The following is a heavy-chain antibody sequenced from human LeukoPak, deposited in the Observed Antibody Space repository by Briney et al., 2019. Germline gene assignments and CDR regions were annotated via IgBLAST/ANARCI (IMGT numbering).Heavy chain of an antibody. CDR1: GFTFSSYG. D-gene: IGHD3-22*01. V-gene: IGHV3-23*01. J-gene: IGHJ4*02. Sequence: PGGSLRLSCAGSGFTFSSYGMSRVRQAPGKGLEWVSAISGSGGSTYYADSVKGRFTISRDNSKNTLYLQMNSLRAEDTAVYYCAKAYYDSSGYYYYWGQGTLVIVSS. CDR3: AKAYYDSSGYYYY. CDR2: ISGSGGST.